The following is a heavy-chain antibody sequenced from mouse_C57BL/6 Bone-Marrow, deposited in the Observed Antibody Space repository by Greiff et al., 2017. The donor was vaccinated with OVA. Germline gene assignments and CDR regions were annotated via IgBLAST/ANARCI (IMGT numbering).Heavy chain of an antibody. Sequence: QVQLKESGAELARPGASVKLSCKASGYTFTSYGISWVKQRTGQGLEWIGEIYPRSGNTYYNEKFKGKATLTADKSSSTAYMELRSLTSEDSAVYFCARENYYGSKAWFDYWGKGTTLTVSS. CDR2: IYPRSGNT. CDR1: GYTFTSYG. CDR3: ARENYYGSKAWFDY. V-gene: IGHV1-81*01. J-gene: IGHJ2*01. D-gene: IGHD1-1*01.